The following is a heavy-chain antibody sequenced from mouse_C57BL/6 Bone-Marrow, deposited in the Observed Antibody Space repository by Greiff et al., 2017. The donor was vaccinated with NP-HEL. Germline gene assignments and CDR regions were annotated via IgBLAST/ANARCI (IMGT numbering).Heavy chain of an antibody. V-gene: IGHV6-3*01. Sequence: EVKLEESGGGLVQPGGSMKLSCVASGFTFSNYWMNWVRQSPEKGLEWVAQIRLKSDNYATHYAESVKGRFTISRDDSKSSVYLQMNNLRAEDTGIYYCTGGSPFITTVVATSRYFDVWGTGTTVTVSS. D-gene: IGHD1-1*01. CDR1: GFTFSNYW. CDR3: TGGSPFITTVVATSRYFDV. J-gene: IGHJ1*03. CDR2: IRLKSDNYAT.